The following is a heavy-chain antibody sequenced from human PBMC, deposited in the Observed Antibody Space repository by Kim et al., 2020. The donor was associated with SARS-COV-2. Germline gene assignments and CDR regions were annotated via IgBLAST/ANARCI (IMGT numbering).Heavy chain of an antibody. Sequence: GGSLRLSCAASGFTFSSYGMHWVRQAPGKGLEWVAVIWYDGSNKYYADSVKGRFTISRDNSKNTLYLQMNSLRAEDTAVYYCARAYVTPRYYYYGMDVWGQGTTVTVSS. CDR2: IWYDGSNK. D-gene: IGHD3-16*01. J-gene: IGHJ6*02. V-gene: IGHV3-33*01. CDR3: ARAYVTPRYYYYGMDV. CDR1: GFTFSSYG.